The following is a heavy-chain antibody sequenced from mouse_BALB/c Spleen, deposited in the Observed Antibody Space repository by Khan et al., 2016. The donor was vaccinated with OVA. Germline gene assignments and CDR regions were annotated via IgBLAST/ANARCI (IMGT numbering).Heavy chain of an antibody. CDR3: ARGNYYEYYFDY. D-gene: IGHD1-1*01. J-gene: IGHJ2*01. CDR1: GYSITSGYA. CDR2: ISYSGGT. Sequence: VQLKESGPGLVKPSQSLSLTCTVTGYSITSGYAWNWIRQFPGNKLEWMGYISYSGGTSYNPSLKSRISITRDTSKNQFFLQLNSVTTEDTATYYCARGNYYEYYFDYWGQGTLLTVSS. V-gene: IGHV3-2*02.